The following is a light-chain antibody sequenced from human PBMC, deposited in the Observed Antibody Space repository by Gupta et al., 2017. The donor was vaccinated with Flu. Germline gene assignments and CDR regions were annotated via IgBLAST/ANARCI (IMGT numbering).Light chain of an antibody. V-gene: IGLV1-51*01. J-gene: IGLJ3*02. CDR1: TSNIASNY. CDR2: DND. CDR3: GTWDTSLSGGV. Sequence: QSVLTQPPSVSAAPGQTVSISCSGSTSNIASNYVSWYQQFPGTAPKLLIYDNDKRLPGISDRFFGSKSGPSATLGITGLQAGDEATYYCGTWDTSLSGGVFGRGTNLTVL.